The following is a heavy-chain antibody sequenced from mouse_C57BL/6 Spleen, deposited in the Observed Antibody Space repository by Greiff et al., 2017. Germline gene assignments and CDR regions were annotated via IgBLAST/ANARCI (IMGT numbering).Heavy chain of an antibody. V-gene: IGHV1-82*01. D-gene: IGHD1-1*01. CDR2: IYPGDGDT. CDR1: GYAFSSSW. Sequence: VKLVESGPELVKPGASVKISCKASGYAFSSSWMNWVKQRPGKGLEWIGRIYPGDGDTNYNGKFKGKATMTADKSSSTVYLQLSSLTSEDSAVYFCARLDDGSSYGDYWGQGTTLTVSS. J-gene: IGHJ2*01. CDR3: ARLDDGSSYGDY.